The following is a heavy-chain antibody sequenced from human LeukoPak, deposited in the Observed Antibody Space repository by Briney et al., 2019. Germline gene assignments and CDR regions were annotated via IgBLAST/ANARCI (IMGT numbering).Heavy chain of an antibody. V-gene: IGHV3-23*01. CDR3: AKYRSAATLDSDN. J-gene: IGHJ4*02. D-gene: IGHD2-15*01. CDR2: ISGSGGST. CDR1: GFTVSSNY. Sequence: GGSLRLSCAASGFTVSSNYMSWVRQAPGKGLEWVSVISGSGGSTYYADSVKGRFTISRDNSKNTLYLQMNNLRAEDTAVYYCAKYRSAATLDSDNWGQGTLVTVSS.